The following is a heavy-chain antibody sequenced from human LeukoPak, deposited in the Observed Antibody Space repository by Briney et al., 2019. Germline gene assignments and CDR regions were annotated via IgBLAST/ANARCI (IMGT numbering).Heavy chain of an antibody. CDR3: ARDHDYGDYGNDY. CDR1: GYSISSGYY. V-gene: IGHV4-38-2*02. CDR2: IYHSGST. D-gene: IGHD4-17*01. J-gene: IGHJ4*02. Sequence: SETLSLTCTVPGYSISSGYYWGWIRQPPGKGLEWIGSIYHSGSTYYNPSLKSRVTISVDTSKNQFSLKLGSVTAADTAVYYCARDHDYGDYGNDYWGQGTLVTVSS.